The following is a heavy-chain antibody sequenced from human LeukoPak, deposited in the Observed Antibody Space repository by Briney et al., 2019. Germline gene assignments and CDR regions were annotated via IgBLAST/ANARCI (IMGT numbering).Heavy chain of an antibody. CDR3: ARGNYDSSGYQTR. V-gene: IGHV7-4-1*02. D-gene: IGHD3-22*01. Sequence: ASVKVSCKASGFTFSTYTMHWVRQAPGQGLEWMGWINTNTGNPTYAQGFTGRFVFSLDTSVSTAYLQISSLKAEDTAVYYCARGNYDSSGYQTRWGQGTLVTVSS. J-gene: IGHJ4*02. CDR1: GFTFSTYT. CDR2: INTNTGNP.